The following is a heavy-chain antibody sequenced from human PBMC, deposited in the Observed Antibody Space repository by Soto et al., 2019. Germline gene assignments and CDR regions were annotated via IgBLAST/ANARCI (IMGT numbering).Heavy chain of an antibody. J-gene: IGHJ6*02. Sequence: ESGATLVNPTQTLTLTCTFSGFSLSTSGMCVSWIRQPPGKALEWLALIDWDDDKYYSTSLKTRLTISKDTSKNQVVLTMTNMDPVDTATYYCARTTYYYGSGSYLYGMDVWGQGTTVTVSS. CDR2: IDWDDDK. CDR3: ARTTYYYGSGSYLYGMDV. V-gene: IGHV2-70*01. D-gene: IGHD3-10*01. CDR1: GFSLSTSGMC.